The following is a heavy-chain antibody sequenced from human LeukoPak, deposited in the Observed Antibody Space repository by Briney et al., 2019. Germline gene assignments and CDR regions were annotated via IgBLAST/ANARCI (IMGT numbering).Heavy chain of an antibody. V-gene: IGHV3-30-3*01. Sequence: GGSLRLSCAASGFTFSSYAMHWVRQAPGKGLEWVAVISYDGSNKYYADSVKGRLTISRDNSKNTLYLQMNSLRAEDTAVYYCARDVGYCSSTSCYPHYFDYWGQGTLVTVSS. J-gene: IGHJ4*02. D-gene: IGHD2-2*01. CDR3: ARDVGYCSSTSCYPHYFDY. CDR1: GFTFSSYA. CDR2: ISYDGSNK.